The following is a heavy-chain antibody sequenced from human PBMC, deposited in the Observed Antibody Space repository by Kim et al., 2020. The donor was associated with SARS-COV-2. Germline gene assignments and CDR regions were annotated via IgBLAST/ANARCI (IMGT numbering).Heavy chain of an antibody. J-gene: IGHJ4*02. V-gene: IGHV4-39*01. CDR2: IYYSGST. Sequence: SETLSLTCTVSGGSISSSSYYWGWIRQPPGKGLEWIGSIYYSGSTYYNPSLKSRVTISVDTSKNQFSLKLSSVTAADTAVYYCARGITMVRGVIDYWGQGTLVTVSS. CDR3: ARGITMVRGVIDY. D-gene: IGHD3-10*01. CDR1: GGSISSSSYY.